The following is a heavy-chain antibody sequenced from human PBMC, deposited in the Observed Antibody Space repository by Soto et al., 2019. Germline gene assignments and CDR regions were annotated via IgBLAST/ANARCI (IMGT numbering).Heavy chain of an antibody. Sequence: SSDTLSLTCVVSGYSFNSGHFWGWIRQPPGKGLQWIGSLSQNGGSYRNPSLRSRVTLSVDPSKNQFSLKLPSVTAADAAVYYCAAATLPGARFFGMDTWGQGGXVSVSS. CDR2: LSQNGGS. J-gene: IGHJ6*01. V-gene: IGHV4-38-2*01. CDR3: AAATLPGARFFGMDT. D-gene: IGHD2-21*02. CDR1: GYSFNSGHF.